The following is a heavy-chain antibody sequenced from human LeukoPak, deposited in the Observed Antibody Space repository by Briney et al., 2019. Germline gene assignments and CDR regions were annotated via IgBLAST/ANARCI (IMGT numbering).Heavy chain of an antibody. CDR2: ISYSGST. CDR3: AREGGPYRPLDY. J-gene: IGHJ4*02. CDR1: GGSISSSRYY. Sequence: SETLSLTCTVSGGSISSSRYYWGWIRQPPGKGLDWIGSISYSGSTYYNPSLKSRVAISVDKSENHISLKLTSVTAADTAVYYCAREGGPYRPLDYSGQGTLVTVAS. V-gene: IGHV4-39*07.